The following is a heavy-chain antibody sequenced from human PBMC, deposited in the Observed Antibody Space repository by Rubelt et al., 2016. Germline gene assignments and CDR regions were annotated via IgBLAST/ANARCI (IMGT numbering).Heavy chain of an antibody. CDR3: ARFALPAVTTAYYYYALDV. D-gene: IGHD4-17*01. V-gene: IGHV1-3*01. CDR2: IDAGNGDT. J-gene: IGHJ6*02. Sequence: QVQLVQSGAEVKRPGASVKVSCKASGYPFATYAMHWVRQAPGQRLEWMGWIDAGNGDTKYSINLQGRVTLTRGTSASTAYRELSSLRSEDSAVYYCARFALPAVTTAYYYYALDVWGQGTTVTVSS. CDR1: GYPFATYA.